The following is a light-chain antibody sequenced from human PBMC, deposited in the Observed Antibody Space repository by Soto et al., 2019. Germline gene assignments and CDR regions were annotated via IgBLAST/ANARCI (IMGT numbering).Light chain of an antibody. CDR1: SSDVGGYNY. J-gene: IGLJ2*01. Sequence: QSVLTQPASVSGSPGQSITISCTGTSSDVGGYNYVSWYQQHPGKAPKLMIYEVSYRPSGVSNRFSGSKSGNTASLTISGLQAEDEADYYGSSYTSSSTVVFGGGTKLTVL. CDR2: EVS. V-gene: IGLV2-14*01. CDR3: SSYTSSSTVV.